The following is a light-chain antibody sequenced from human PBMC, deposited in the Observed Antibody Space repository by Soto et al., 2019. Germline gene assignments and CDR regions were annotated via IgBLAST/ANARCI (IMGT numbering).Light chain of an antibody. Sequence: QSALTQSASVSGSPGQSITISFTGTSSDVGGSDYVSWYQQHPDKAPKLIIYVVSDRPSGVSDRFSGSKSGNTASLTISGLQAEDEADYYCSSYTTSNTYVFGTGTKLTVL. CDR3: SSYTTSNTYV. V-gene: IGLV2-14*01. J-gene: IGLJ1*01. CDR1: SSDVGGSDY. CDR2: VVS.